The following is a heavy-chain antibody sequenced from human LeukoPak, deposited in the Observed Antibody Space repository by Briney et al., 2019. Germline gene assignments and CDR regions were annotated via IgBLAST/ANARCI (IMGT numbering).Heavy chain of an antibody. J-gene: IGHJ5*02. V-gene: IGHV4-34*01. CDR1: GGSFSGYY. D-gene: IGHD3-22*01. Sequence: PSETLSLTCAVYGGSFSGYYWSWIRQPPGKGLEWIGEINHSGSTNYNPSLKSRVTISVDTSKNQFSLKLSSVTAADTAVYYCARDYKYYDSSVRNWFDPWGQGTLVTVSS. CDR3: ARDYKYYDSSVRNWFDP. CDR2: INHSGST.